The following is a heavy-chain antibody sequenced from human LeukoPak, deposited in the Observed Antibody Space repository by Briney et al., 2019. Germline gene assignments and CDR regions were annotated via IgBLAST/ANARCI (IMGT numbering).Heavy chain of an antibody. D-gene: IGHD1-26*01. CDR1: GFTFSSYS. V-gene: IGHV3-21*01. CDR2: LNSSSSYI. CDR3: AREREGALSPIFTSGSYWFDP. Sequence: PGGSLRLSCAASGFTFSSYSMNWVRPAPGKGLEWGSSLNSSSSYIYYADSVKGRFTISRDNAKNSLYLQMNSLRAEDTAVYYCAREREGALSPIFTSGSYWFDPWGQGTLVTVSS. J-gene: IGHJ5*02.